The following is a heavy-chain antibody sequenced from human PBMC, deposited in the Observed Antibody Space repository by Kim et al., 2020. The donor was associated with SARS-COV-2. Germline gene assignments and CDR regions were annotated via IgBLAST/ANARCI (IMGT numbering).Heavy chain of an antibody. CDR2: ISYDGSNK. V-gene: IGHV3-30*04. CDR3: VRDPGVYYYDGGYFDY. D-gene: IGHD3-22*01. J-gene: IGHJ4*02. Sequence: GGSLRLSCADSGFTFSSYIMHWVRQAPGKGLEWVAVISYDGSNKYYADSVKGRFTISRDKSKNTLFLQMNSLRAEDTAVYYCVRDPGVYYYDGGYFDYWGQVTLVTVFS. CDR1: GFTFSSYI.